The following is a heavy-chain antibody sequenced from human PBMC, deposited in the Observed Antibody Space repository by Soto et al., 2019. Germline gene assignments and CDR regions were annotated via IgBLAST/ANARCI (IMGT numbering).Heavy chain of an antibody. CDR2: ISYDGSNK. Sequence: QVQLVESGGGVVQPGRSLRLSCAASGFTFSSYAMHWVRQAPGKGLEWVAVISYDGSNKYYADSVKGRFTISRDKSKNKLYLHMNSLRAEDTAVYYCARVYNGMDVWGQGTTVTVSS. CDR3: ARVYNGMDV. J-gene: IGHJ6*02. CDR1: GFTFSSYA. V-gene: IGHV3-30-3*01. D-gene: IGHD3-10*01.